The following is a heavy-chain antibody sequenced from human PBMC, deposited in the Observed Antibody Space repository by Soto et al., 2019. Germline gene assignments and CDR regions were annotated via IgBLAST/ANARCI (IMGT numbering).Heavy chain of an antibody. Sequence: QVQLVQSGAEVKKPGSSVKVSCKASGGTFSTYSVSWVRQAPGQGLEWMGGIIPMFGSTKYAQTFQDRVTVTLQQSTSTVYMELSSLRSDATAVYYCARSQGGEFQLLYAFDIWGQGTKVTVSS. V-gene: IGHV1-69*01. J-gene: IGHJ3*02. CDR3: ARSQGGEFQLLYAFDI. D-gene: IGHD1-26*01. CDR2: IIPMFGST. CDR1: GGTFSTYS.